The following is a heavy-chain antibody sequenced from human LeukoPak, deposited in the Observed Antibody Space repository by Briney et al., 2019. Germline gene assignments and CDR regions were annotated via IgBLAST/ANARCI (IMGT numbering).Heavy chain of an antibody. CDR1: RFSFSSYA. J-gene: IGHJ4*02. Sequence: PGGSLRVSCVPSRFSFSSYAISWVRQAPRKGLEWVSPISGSGGSTHYAHSAKGPFTISRDNTKNTLYLQMNSLRVEDTAVYDSAEDSPPRSPFFVVVVDFFDYWGQGTLVTVSS. CDR3: AEDSPPRSPFFVVVVDFFDY. D-gene: IGHD3-22*01. CDR2: ISGSGGST. V-gene: IGHV3-23*01.